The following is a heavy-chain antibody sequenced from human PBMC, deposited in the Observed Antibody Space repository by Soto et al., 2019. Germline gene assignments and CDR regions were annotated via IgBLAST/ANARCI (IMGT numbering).Heavy chain of an antibody. D-gene: IGHD6-13*01. CDR3: ARIAAAGRGMDV. Sequence: EVQLVESGGGLVQPGGSLRLSCAASGFHFSTHWMTWVRQGPGKGPEWVADIKEDGSEKYYVDSVKGRFTMSRDNAQNSLYLQVNNLRVEDTAVYYCARIAAAGRGMDVWGRGTTVTVSS. V-gene: IGHV3-7*01. CDR1: GFHFSTHW. CDR2: IKEDGSEK. J-gene: IGHJ6*04.